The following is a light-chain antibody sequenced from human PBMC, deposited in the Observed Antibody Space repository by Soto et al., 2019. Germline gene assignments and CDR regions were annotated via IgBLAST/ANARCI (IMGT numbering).Light chain of an antibody. CDR2: DVS. CDR1: QSVSAY. J-gene: IGKJ4*01. V-gene: IGKV3-11*01. CDR3: QSRFDCPT. Sequence: EVVLTQSPDALSLSPGERATVSCRASQSVSAYLAGYQQRPGQAPRLLIYDVSNRPPGIPYRFSGGGSGTDVTICIGSLQPEDSPNHYCQSRFDCPTFGGGA.